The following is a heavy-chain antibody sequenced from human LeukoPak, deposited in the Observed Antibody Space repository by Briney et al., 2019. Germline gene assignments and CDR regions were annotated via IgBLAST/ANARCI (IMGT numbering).Heavy chain of an antibody. CDR1: GFTFSSYW. D-gene: IGHD2-8*01. J-gene: IGHJ4*02. CDR2: INHNGNVN. Sequence: GGSLRLSCAASGFTFSSYWMNWARQAPGKGLEWVASINHNGNVNYYVDSVKGRFTISRDNAKNSLYLQMSNLRAEDTAVYYCASNAWPQGYWGQGTLVTVSS. V-gene: IGHV3-7*03. CDR3: ASNAWPQGY.